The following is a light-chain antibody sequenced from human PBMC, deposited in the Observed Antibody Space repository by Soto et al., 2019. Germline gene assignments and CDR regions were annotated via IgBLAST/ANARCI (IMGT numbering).Light chain of an antibody. CDR2: TVS. CDR3: QQFNSYPFT. J-gene: IGKJ4*01. Sequence: DIQLTQSPSFLSASVGDRVTITCRASQNIRSSLAWYQQKPGKAPNLLIYTVSTLQSGVPSTFTGSRSGTEFTLTIISLQHEYFATFYCQQFNSYPFTCGGGTKVQI. CDR1: QNIRSS. V-gene: IGKV1-9*01.